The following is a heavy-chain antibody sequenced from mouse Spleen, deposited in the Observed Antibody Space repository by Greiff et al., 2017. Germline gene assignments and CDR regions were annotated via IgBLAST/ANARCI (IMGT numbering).Heavy chain of an antibody. V-gene: IGHV1-19*01. D-gene: IGHD3-3*01. Sequence: EVQLQQSGPVLVKPGASVKMSCKASGYTFTDYYMNWVKQSHGKSLEWIGVINPYNGGTSYNQKFKGKATLTVDKSSSTAYMELNSLTSEDSAVYYCARWDNGGYFDVWGTGTTVTVSS. CDR3: ARWDNGGYFDV. CDR1: GYTFTDYY. CDR2: INPYNGGT. J-gene: IGHJ1*03.